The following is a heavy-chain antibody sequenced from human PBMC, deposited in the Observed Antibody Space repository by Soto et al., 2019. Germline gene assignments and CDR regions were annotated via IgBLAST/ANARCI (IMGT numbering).Heavy chain of an antibody. CDR1: GGSINSGGYS. CDR3: ARVERTLSTPFAYGMDV. CDR2: IYHTGNT. Sequence: QLQLQESGSGLVKPSQTLSLTCTVSGGSINSGGYSWIWIRQPPGKGLEWIGYIYHTGNTFYNPSLQSRVNISVDQSKNQFSLSLGSVTAADTAMYYCARVERTLSTPFAYGMDVWGQGTTVTVSS. V-gene: IGHV4-30-2*01. D-gene: IGHD2-2*01. J-gene: IGHJ6*02.